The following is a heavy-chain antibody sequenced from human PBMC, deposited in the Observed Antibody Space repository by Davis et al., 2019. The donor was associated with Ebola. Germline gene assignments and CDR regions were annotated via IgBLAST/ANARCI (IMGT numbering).Heavy chain of an antibody. CDR3: ARERWQQLNYFDY. Sequence: GGSLRLSCAASGFTFDDYAMHWVRQAPGKGLEWVSGISWNSGSIGYADSVKGRFTISRDNAKNSLYLQMNSLRAEDTAVYYCARERWQQLNYFDYWGQGTLVTVSS. D-gene: IGHD5-24*01. V-gene: IGHV3-9*01. CDR2: ISWNSGSI. CDR1: GFTFDDYA. J-gene: IGHJ4*02.